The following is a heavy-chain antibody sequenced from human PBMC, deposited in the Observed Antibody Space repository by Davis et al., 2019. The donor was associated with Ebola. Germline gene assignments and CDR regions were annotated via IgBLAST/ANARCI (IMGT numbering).Heavy chain of an antibody. CDR1: GFTFSNNW. V-gene: IGHV3-74*01. J-gene: IGHJ4*02. D-gene: IGHD5-12*01. CDR2: INRDESGT. Sequence: HTGGSLRLSCTVSGFTFSNNWMHWVRQAPGKGLVWVSRINRDESGTTYADSVKGRFTISRDNAKNMLYLQMDSLRVEDTAVYYCARYNSAYERADLDYWGQGTLVTVSS. CDR3: ARYNSAYERADLDY.